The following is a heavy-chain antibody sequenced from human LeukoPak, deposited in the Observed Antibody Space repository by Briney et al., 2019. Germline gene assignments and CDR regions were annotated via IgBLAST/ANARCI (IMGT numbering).Heavy chain of an antibody. CDR1: GFTFSSYA. Sequence: GGSLRLSCSASGFTFSSYAMHWVRQAPGKGLEYVSAISSNGGSTYYADSVKGRFTISRDNSKNTLYLQMSSLRAEDTAVYYRVKGSDYCSSTSCYFSIHAFDIWGQGTMVTVSS. CDR3: VKGSDYCSSTSCYFSIHAFDI. D-gene: IGHD2-2*01. J-gene: IGHJ3*02. CDR2: ISSNGGST. V-gene: IGHV3-64D*06.